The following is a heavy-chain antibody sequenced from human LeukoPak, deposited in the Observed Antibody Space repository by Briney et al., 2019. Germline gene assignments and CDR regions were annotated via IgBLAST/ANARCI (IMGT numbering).Heavy chain of an antibody. CDR3: ARRNIAVAAPFDY. D-gene: IGHD6-19*01. V-gene: IGHV1-18*04. Sequence: ASVKVACKASGYTFTSYSITWVRQAPGQGLEWMGWFSAYTGNTNYAQKYQGRVTITTDTSTSTAYMELRSLRPDDTAVYYCARRNIAVAAPFDYWGQGTLVTVSS. CDR1: GYTFTSYS. CDR2: FSAYTGNT. J-gene: IGHJ4*02.